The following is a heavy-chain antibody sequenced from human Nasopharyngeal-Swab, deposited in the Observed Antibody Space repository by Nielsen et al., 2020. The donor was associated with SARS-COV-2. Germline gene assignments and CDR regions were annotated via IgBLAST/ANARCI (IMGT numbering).Heavy chain of an antibody. CDR3: ARGGGDSSGWHFDY. CDR2: IWYDGSNK. V-gene: IGHV3-33*08. D-gene: IGHD6-19*01. J-gene: IGHJ4*02. Sequence: GGSLRLSCAAPGFTFSSYGMHWVRQAPGKGLEWVAVIWYDGSNKYYADSVKGRFTISRDNSKNTLYLQMNSLRAEDTAVYYCARGGGDSSGWHFDYWGQGTLVTVSS. CDR1: GFTFSSYG.